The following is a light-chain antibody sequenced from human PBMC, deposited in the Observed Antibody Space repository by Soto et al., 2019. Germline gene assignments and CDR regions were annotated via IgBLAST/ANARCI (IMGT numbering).Light chain of an antibody. Sequence: QSALTQPASVSGSPGQSITISCTGSSSDVGAYHFVSWYQHHPGKAPKLIPYEVTARPSGVSDRFSASKSGNTASLTISGLLAEDEADYYCSSYTSISTYVFGTGTKVTVL. CDR1: SSDVGAYHF. CDR2: EVT. J-gene: IGLJ1*01. CDR3: SSYTSISTYV. V-gene: IGLV2-14*01.